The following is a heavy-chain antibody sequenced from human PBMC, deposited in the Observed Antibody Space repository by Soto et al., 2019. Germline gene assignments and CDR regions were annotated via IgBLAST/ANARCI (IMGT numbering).Heavy chain of an antibody. CDR3: TRSLGGSSYFVSDH. Sequence: QVQLVESGGGVVQPGRSLRLSCAASGFTFSGYGMQWVRQAPGKGLEWVAVIANDVSDQFYADSVKGRFTISRDNSKNTLYLEMNSLSAEDTAMYYCTRSLGGSSYFVSDHWGQGTLATVSS. J-gene: IGHJ4*02. CDR1: GFTFSGYG. CDR2: IANDVSDQ. V-gene: IGHV3-30*03. D-gene: IGHD2-15*01.